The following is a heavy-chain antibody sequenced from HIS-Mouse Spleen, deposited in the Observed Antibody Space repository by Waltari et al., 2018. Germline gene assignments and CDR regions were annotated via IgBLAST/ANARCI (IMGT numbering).Heavy chain of an antibody. Sequence: QLQLQESGPGLVKPSETLSLTCTVSGGSISSSSYYWGWIRQPPGKGLEWVGGIYYSGSTASHPSLKSRVTIPVDTSKNQFSLKLSSVTAADTAVYYCAREIPYSSSWYDWYFDLWGRGTLVTVSS. CDR2: IYYSGST. CDR1: GGSISSSSYY. D-gene: IGHD6-13*01. J-gene: IGHJ2*01. CDR3: AREIPYSSSWYDWYFDL. V-gene: IGHV4-39*07.